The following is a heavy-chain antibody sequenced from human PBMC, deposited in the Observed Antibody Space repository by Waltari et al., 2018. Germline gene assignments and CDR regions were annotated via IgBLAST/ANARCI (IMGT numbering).Heavy chain of an antibody. Sequence: QVQLVHSGAEVKKPGASVKVSCKASGYTFTGYYMHCVRQAPGQGLEWMGWIKPNSGGTNYAQKFQGRVTMTRDTSISTAYMELSRLRSDDTAVYYCARVEGRAGWPNDYGDSFDYWGQGTLVTVSS. J-gene: IGHJ4*02. CDR2: IKPNSGGT. CDR1: GYTFTGYY. V-gene: IGHV1-2*02. D-gene: IGHD4-17*01. CDR3: ARVEGRAGWPNDYGDSFDY.